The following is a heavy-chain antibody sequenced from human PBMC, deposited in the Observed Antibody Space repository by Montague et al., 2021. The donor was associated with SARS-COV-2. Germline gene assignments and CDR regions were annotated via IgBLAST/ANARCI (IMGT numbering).Heavy chain of an antibody. Sequence: SETLSLTCAVHGTSFSGYYWNWIRQPPGKGLEWIGEINHGGSTKYSPSLKSRLTILADTSKNQFSLKLTSVAAADTAVYYCARLRDGVVPSPILGVVPYYSCSYLDVWGRGTTVTVSS. CDR3: ARLRDGVVPSPILGVVPYYSCSYLDV. CDR2: INHGGST. CDR1: GTSFSGYY. D-gene: IGHD3-10*01. J-gene: IGHJ6*03. V-gene: IGHV4-34*01.